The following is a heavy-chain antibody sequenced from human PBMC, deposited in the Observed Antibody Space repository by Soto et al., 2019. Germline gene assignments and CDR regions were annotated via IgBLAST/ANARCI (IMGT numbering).Heavy chain of an antibody. J-gene: IGHJ4*02. CDR3: ARAGGYDSSGYYSDF. Sequence: SVKVSCKASGGTFSSYAISWVRQAPGQGLEWMGGISAINGTTNYAQKLQGRVTMTADTSTSTAYMELSSLRSDDTAVYYCARAGGYDSSGYYSDFWGQGTLVTVSS. CDR1: GGTFSSYA. V-gene: IGHV1-69*06. D-gene: IGHD3-22*01. CDR2: ISAINGTT.